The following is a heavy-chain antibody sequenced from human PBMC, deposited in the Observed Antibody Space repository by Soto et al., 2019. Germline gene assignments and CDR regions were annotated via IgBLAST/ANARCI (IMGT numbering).Heavy chain of an antibody. V-gene: IGHV2-5*02. Sequence: QITLKESGPTLVKPTQTLTLTCTFSGFSLSTSGVGVGWIRQPPGKALEWLAVIYWDDNKHYSPSLRSRLTIPKDTSKNQVVLTMTNMDPMDPGTYYCAHKGPEDWPLDYWGQGTLVTVSS. CDR3: AHKGPEDWPLDY. D-gene: IGHD2-21*01. CDR2: IYWDDNK. CDR1: GFSLSTSGVG. J-gene: IGHJ4*02.